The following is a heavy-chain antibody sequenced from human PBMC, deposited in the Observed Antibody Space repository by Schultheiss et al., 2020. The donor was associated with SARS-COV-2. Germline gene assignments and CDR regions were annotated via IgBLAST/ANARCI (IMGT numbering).Heavy chain of an antibody. CDR1: GGSISSSNW. CDR2: IYHEGST. J-gene: IGHJ4*02. D-gene: IGHD5-24*01. Sequence: SETLSLTCAVSGGSISSSNWWSWVRQPPGKGLEWIGEIYHEGSTNYNPSLESRVTMSLDTSKNQFSLKLSSMTAADTAIYYCARAGVEILRVGYFDSWGQGTLVTVSS. CDR3: ARAGVEILRVGYFDS. V-gene: IGHV4-4*02.